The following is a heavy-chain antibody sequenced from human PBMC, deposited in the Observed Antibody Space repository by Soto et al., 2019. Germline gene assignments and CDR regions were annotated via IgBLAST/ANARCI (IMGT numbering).Heavy chain of an antibody. CDR3: ARESDPYDYIWRSYRYTYWFDP. Sequence: ASVKVSCKASGYTFTGYYMNWVRQAPGQGLEWMGWINPNSGGTNYAQKFQGWVTMTRDTSISTAYMELSRLRSDDTAVYYCARESDPYDYIWRSYRYTYWFDPWGQGTLVTVSS. D-gene: IGHD3-16*02. CDR2: INPNSGGT. J-gene: IGHJ5*02. CDR1: GYTFTGYY. V-gene: IGHV1-2*04.